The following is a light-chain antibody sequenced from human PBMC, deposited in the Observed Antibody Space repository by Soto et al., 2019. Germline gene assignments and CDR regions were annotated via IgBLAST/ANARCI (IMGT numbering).Light chain of an antibody. CDR3: QQYNSNLLYT. CDR2: KAS. CDR1: QSISSW. Sequence: DIQMTQSPSTLSASVGDRVTITCRASQSISSWLAWYQQKPGKAPKLLIYKASSLESGVPSRFGGSGSGTEFTLTISSLQPDDFATYYCQQYNSNLLYTFGQGTRLEIK. V-gene: IGKV1-5*03. J-gene: IGKJ5*01.